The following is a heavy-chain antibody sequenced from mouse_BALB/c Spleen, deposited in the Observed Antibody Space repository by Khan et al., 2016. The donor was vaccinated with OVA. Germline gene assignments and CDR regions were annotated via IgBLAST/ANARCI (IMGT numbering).Heavy chain of an antibody. CDR1: GYSITSDYA. D-gene: IGHD1-1*02. J-gene: IGHJ2*01. CDR3: ARVYGGEFDY. CDR2: ISYSGNT. Sequence: EVQLQESGPGLVKPSQSLSLTCTVTGYSITSDYAWNWIRQFPGNKLEWMGFISYSGNTNYHPSLKSRISITRDTSKNQFFLHLNSVTTEDTATYSCARVYGGEFDYWGQGTTLTVSS. V-gene: IGHV3-2*02.